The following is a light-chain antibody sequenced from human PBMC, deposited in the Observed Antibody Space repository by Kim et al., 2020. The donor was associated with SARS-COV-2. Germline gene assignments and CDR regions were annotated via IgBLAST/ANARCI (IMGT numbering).Light chain of an antibody. CDR1: NIGNKN. CDR3: QVWDSSIGV. CDR2: RDT. Sequence: SYELTQPLSVSVALGQTARITCGGNNIGNKNVHWYQQKLGQAPILVIYRDTNRPSGIPERFSGSNSGNTATLTISRAQAGDESDYYCQVWDSSIGVFGGG. J-gene: IGLJ2*01. V-gene: IGLV3-9*01.